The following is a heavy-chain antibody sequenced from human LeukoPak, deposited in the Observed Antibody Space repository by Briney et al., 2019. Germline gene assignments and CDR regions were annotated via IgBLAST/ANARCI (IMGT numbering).Heavy chain of an antibody. J-gene: IGHJ4*02. V-gene: IGHV3-23*01. D-gene: IGHD4-17*01. CDR3: ARDYADYVGYFFFDY. Sequence: GGSLRLSCAASGFTFNNYAMNWVRQAPGKGLEWVSSISGGGETTYYADSAKGRFTISRDNSQNTLYLQMNGLRAEDTAVYYYARDYADYVGYFFFDYWGQGTLVTVSS. CDR2: ISGGGETT. CDR1: GFTFNNYA.